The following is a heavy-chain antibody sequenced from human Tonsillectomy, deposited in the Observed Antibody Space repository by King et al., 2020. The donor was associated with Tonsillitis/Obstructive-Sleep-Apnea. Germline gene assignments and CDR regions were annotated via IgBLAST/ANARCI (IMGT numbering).Heavy chain of an antibody. CDR3: ARDSMGHSYATSVYYPFDY. D-gene: IGHD3-22*01. CDR1: GYTFTNYG. Sequence: QLVQSGAEVKKPGASVKVSCKASGYTFTNYGISWVRQAPGQGLEWMGWISAYNGNTNSAQKLQGRVTMTTDTSTSTAFMELRSLRSDDTAVYYCARDSMGHSYATSVYYPFDYGGQGPLVTVSS. V-gene: IGHV1-18*01. J-gene: IGHJ4*02. CDR2: ISAYNGNT.